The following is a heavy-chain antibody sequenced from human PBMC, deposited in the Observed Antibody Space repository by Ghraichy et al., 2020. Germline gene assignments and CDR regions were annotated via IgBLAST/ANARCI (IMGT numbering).Heavy chain of an antibody. J-gene: IGHJ4*02. Sequence: SETLSLTCAVYGGSFSGYYWSWIRQPPGKGLEWIGEINHSGSTNYNPSLKSRVTISVDTSKNQFSLKLSSVTAADTAVYYCARESYYYDSSGKHLTVYWGQGTLVTVSS. D-gene: IGHD3-22*01. V-gene: IGHV4-34*01. CDR3: ARESYYYDSSGKHLTVY. CDR1: GGSFSGYY. CDR2: INHSGST.